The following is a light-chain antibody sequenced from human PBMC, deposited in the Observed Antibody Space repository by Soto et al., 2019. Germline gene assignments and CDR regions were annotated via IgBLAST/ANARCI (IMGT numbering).Light chain of an antibody. CDR3: QSYDSSLSGLV. J-gene: IGLJ1*01. V-gene: IGLV1-40*01. CDR2: GNS. CDR1: SSNIGAGYD. Sequence: QSVLTQPPSVSGAPGQRVTISCTGSSSNIGAGYDVHWYQQLPGTAPKLLIYGNSNRPSGVPDRFSGSKSGISASLAITGLQAEDEADYYCQSYDSSLSGLVFGTGTKVTVL.